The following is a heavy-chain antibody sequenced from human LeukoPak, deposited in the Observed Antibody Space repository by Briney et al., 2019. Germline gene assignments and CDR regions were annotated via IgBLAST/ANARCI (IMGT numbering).Heavy chain of an antibody. D-gene: IGHD3-10*01. CDR3: AKVTWFGELLFAFDI. Sequence: GGSLKLSCAAPGFTFSSYALSWVRPAPGKGLEWVSAISGSGGSTYYADPGKGRFTIPRDNSKNTPYLQMKNRRAEDPAVFYCAKVTWFGELLFAFDIWGQATMVTVSS. J-gene: IGHJ3*02. CDR1: GFTFSSYA. CDR2: ISGSGGST. V-gene: IGHV3-23*01.